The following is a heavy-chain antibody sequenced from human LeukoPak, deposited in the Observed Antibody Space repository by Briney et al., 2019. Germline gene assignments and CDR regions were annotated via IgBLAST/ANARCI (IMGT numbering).Heavy chain of an antibody. V-gene: IGHV1-2*02. J-gene: IGHJ5*02. CDR2: INPNSGGT. CDR1: GYSFTDYY. D-gene: IGHD2-21*01. CDR3: ARADRLHGGPYLIGP. Sequence: PWASVKVSCKPSGYSFTDYYMHWVRQAPGQGLEWMGWINPNSGGTSSAQKFQGRVTMTRDTSISTVYMEVSWLTSDNTAIYYCARADRLHGGPYLIGPWGQGTLVTVSS.